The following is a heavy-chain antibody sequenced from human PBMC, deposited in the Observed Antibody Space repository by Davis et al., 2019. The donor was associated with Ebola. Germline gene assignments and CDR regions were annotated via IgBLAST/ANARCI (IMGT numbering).Heavy chain of an antibody. CDR1: GFTFSSYA. Sequence: GESLKISCAASGFTFSSYAMSWVRQAPGKGLEWVSAISGSGGSTYYADSVKGRFTISRDNSKNTLYLQMNSLRAEDTAVYYCAKEARITMVQGVIAYFDYWGQGTLVTVSS. CDR3: AKEARITMVQGVIAYFDY. J-gene: IGHJ4*02. CDR2: ISGSGGST. D-gene: IGHD3-10*01. V-gene: IGHV3-23*01.